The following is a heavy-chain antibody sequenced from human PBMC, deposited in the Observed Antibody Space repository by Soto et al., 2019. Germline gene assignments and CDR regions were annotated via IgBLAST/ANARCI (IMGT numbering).Heavy chain of an antibody. CDR2: IYSSGST. CDR1: GGSISSGGYF. CDR3: ARGPRYFDY. V-gene: IGHV4-31*03. J-gene: IGHJ4*02. Sequence: QVQLQESGPGLVKPSQTLSLTCTVSGGSISSGGYFWRWLRQHPGKGLEWIGYIYSSGSTNYNPSLKSRLTISGDTAKNQFSLKLSSVTAADTAVYYCARGPRYFDYWGQGTLVTVSS.